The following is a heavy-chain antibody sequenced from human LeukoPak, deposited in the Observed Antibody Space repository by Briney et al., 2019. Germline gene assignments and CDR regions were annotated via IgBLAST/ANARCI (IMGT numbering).Heavy chain of an antibody. CDR1: GGSISSGSYY. CDR2: IYTSGST. J-gene: IGHJ4*02. V-gene: IGHV4-61*02. CDR3: ARDRPPNPADY. Sequence: KPSETLSLTCTVSGGSISSGSYYWSWVRQPAGKGLEWIGRIYTSGSTNYNPSLKSRVTISVDTSKNQFSLKLSSVTAADTAVYYCARDRPPNPADYWGQGTLVTVSS.